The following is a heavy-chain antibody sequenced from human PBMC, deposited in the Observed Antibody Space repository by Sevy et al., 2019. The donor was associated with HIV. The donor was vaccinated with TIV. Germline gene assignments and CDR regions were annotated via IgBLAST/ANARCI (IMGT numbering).Heavy chain of an antibody. J-gene: IGHJ6*03. CDR2: ISAYNGNT. Sequence: ASVKVSCKASGYTFSSYSISWVRQAPGQGLEWMGWISAYNGNTNYAQKLQGRVTMTTDTSTSTAYMELRSLRSDDTAVYYCARGGITIFGSLNYYYMDVWGKGTTVTVSS. D-gene: IGHD3-3*01. V-gene: IGHV1-18*01. CDR1: GYTFSSYS. CDR3: ARGGITIFGSLNYYYMDV.